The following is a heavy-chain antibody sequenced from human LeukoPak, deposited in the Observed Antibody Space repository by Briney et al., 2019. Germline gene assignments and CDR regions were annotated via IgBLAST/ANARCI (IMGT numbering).Heavy chain of an antibody. CDR3: ARGPRGYNYGYSYYYYMDV. V-gene: IGHV1-2*02. D-gene: IGHD5-18*01. CDR1: GYTFTGYY. Sequence: ASVKVSCKASGYTFTGYYMHWVRQAPGQGLEWMGWINPNTGGTNYAQKFQGRVTLTSDTSISTAYMDLSRLRPDDKAVYYCARGPRGYNYGYSYYYYMDVGGKGTTVTVSS. CDR2: INPNTGGT. J-gene: IGHJ6*03.